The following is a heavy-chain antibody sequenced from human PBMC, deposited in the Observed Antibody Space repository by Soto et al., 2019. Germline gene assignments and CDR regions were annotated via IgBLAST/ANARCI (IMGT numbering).Heavy chain of an antibody. CDR2: ISSRNRTI. V-gene: IGHV3-48*01. D-gene: IGHD6-19*01. CDR1: GFTFSDYN. J-gene: IGHJ2*01. Sequence: EVQLVESGGGLVQPGGSLRLSCAAAGFTFSDYNMNWVRQAPGKGLEWVSYISSRNRTIYYGDSVKGRFTISRDNAKNSLYLQMSSLRAEYTAIYYCARDKVLWLAPSPGYFDLWGRGTLVTVSS. CDR3: ARDKVLWLAPSPGYFDL.